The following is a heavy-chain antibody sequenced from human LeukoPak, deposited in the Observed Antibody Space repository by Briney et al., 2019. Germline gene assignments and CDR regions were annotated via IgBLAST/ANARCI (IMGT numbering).Heavy chain of an antibody. V-gene: IGHV4-34*01. CDR1: GGSFSGYY. Sequence: SETLSLTCAVYGGSFSGYYWSWIRQPPGKGLEWIGEINHSGSTNYNPSLKSRVTISVDTSKNQFSLKLSSVTAADTAVYYCARDGYNPIDYWGQGTLVTVSP. CDR2: INHSGST. J-gene: IGHJ4*02. CDR3: ARDGYNPIDY. D-gene: IGHD5-24*01.